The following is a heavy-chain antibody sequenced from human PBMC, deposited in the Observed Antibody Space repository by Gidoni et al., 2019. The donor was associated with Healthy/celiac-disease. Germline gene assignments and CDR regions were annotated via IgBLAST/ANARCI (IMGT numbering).Heavy chain of an antibody. CDR2: IGTAGDT. CDR3: ARGFRGYSYYNWYFDL. V-gene: IGHV3-13*04. CDR1: GFTFSSYD. D-gene: IGHD5-18*01. J-gene: IGHJ2*01. Sequence: EVQLVESGGGLVQPGGSLRLSCAASGFTFSSYDMHWVRQATGKGLEWVSAIGTAGDTYYPGSVKGRFTISRENAKNSLYLQMNSLRAGDTAVYYCARGFRGYSYYNWYFDLWGRGTLVTVSS.